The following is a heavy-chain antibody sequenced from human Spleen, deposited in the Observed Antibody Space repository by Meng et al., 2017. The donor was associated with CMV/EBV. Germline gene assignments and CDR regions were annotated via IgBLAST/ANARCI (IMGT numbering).Heavy chain of an antibody. D-gene: IGHD3-3*01. CDR1: TVSSYA. J-gene: IGHJ4*02. V-gene: IGHV1-69*05. CDR3: ARGPRFLEWARPEYYFDY. CDR2: IIPIFGTA. Sequence: TVSSYAISWVRQAPGQGLEWMGGIIPIFGTANYAQKFQGRVTITTDESTSTAYMELSSLRSEDTAVYYCARGPRFLEWARPEYYFDYWGQGTLVTVSS.